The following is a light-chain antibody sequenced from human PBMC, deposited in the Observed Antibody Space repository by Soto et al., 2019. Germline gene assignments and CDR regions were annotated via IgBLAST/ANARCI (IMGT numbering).Light chain of an antibody. CDR1: QSLLRS. CDR3: QQYIAYSYS. CDR2: DAS. Sequence: DIQMTQSPSTLSASVGDRVTITCRASQSLLRSLAWYQQKAGKAPKLLIYDASNLQSGVPSRFSGSGSGTEFTLTISGLQPDDFATYYCQQYIAYSYSFGQGTRWISN. V-gene: IGKV1-5*01. J-gene: IGKJ2*01.